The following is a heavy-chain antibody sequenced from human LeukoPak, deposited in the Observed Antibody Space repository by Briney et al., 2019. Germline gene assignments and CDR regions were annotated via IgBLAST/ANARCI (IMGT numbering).Heavy chain of an antibody. J-gene: IGHJ3*02. D-gene: IGHD2-15*01. V-gene: IGHV3-7*01. Sequence: GGSLRLSCAASGITFSDYWMSWVRQAPGKGLEWVANINPDGSEKNYAHSVKGRFTISRDNAKNSLSLQMNSLRAEDTAVYYCATEPGIGYAFDIWGQGRMVTVSS. CDR3: ATEPGIGYAFDI. CDR1: GITFSDYW. CDR2: INPDGSEK.